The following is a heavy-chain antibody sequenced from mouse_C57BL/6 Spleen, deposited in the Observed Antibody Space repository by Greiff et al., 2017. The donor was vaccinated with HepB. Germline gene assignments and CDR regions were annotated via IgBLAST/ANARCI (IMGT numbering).Heavy chain of an antibody. CDR1: GYSFTDYN. V-gene: IGHV1-39*01. Sequence: VQLKESGPELVKPGASVKISCKASGYSFTDYNMNWVKQSNGKSLEWIGVINPNYGTTSYNQKFKGKATLTVDQSSSTAYMQLNSLTSEDSAVYYCATFITTVVATSDWYFDVWGTGTTVTVSS. CDR2: INPNYGTT. J-gene: IGHJ1*03. D-gene: IGHD1-1*01. CDR3: ATFITTVVATSDWYFDV.